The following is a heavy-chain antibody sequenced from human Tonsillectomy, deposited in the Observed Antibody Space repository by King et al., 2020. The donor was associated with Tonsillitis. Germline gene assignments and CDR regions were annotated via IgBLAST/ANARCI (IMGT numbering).Heavy chain of an antibody. CDR3: ASDRSLYDF. V-gene: IGHV4-59*01. CDR1: GGSISNYY. Sequence: VQLQESGPGLVKPSETLSLTCTVSGGSISNYYWSWIRQPPGKGLEWIGYIFYSWNTNYNPSLKSRVTISVDTSKNQFSLKLSSVTAADTAVYYCASDRSLYDFWGQETLLTVSS. J-gene: IGHJ4*02. CDR2: IFYSWNT.